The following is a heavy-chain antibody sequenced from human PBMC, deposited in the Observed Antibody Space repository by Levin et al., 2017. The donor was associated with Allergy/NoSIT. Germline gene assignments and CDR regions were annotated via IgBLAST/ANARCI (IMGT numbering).Heavy chain of an antibody. V-gene: IGHV3-23*01. D-gene: IGHD2/OR15-2a*01. J-gene: IGHJ4*02. CDR1: GFTFASHA. CDR2: VSRSGEFT. Sequence: QSGESLKISCAASGFTFASHAMGWVRQAPGKGLEWISGVSRSGEFTFYAPSVRGRFAISKDNSGDTLYLYMNSLRLEDTARYYCGKYGVPDSILNEDWGQGTLVTVSS. CDR3: GKYGVPDSILNED.